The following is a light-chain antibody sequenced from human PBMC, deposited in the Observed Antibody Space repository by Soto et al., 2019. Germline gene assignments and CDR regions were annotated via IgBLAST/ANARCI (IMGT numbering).Light chain of an antibody. CDR1: RXDIGSYNY. CDR2: GVS. CDR3: ISYTVSSTSYV. V-gene: IGLV2-14*01. Sequence: QSVLAQPGSVSGSPGQSITISCSGTRXDIGSYNYVAWYQQFPGKTPKILIYGVSNRPSGVSSRFSGSKSGNTASLTISGLQAEDEADYYCISYTVSSTSYVFGRGTKFNLL. J-gene: IGLJ1*01.